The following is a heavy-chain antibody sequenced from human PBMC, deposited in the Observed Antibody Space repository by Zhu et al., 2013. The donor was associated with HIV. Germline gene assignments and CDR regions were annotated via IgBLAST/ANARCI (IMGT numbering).Heavy chain of an antibody. CDR3: ARGCSSTSCYEGNWFDP. J-gene: IGHJ5*02. V-gene: IGHV1-8*01. D-gene: IGHD2-2*01. CDR2: MNPNSGNT. Sequence: QVQLVQSGAEVKKPGASVKVSCKASGYTFTSYDINWVRQATGQGLEWMGWMNPNSGNTGYAQKFQGRVTMTRNTSISTAYMELSSLRSEDTAVYYCARGCSSTSCYEGNWFDPWGQGTLVTVSS. CDR1: GYTFTSYD.